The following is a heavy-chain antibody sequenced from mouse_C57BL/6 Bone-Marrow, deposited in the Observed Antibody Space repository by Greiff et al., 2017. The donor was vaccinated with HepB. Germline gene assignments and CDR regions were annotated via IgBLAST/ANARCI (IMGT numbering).Heavy chain of an antibody. CDR1: GYTFTSYW. Sequence: QVQLQQPGAELVKPGASVKMSCKASGYTFTSYWITWVKQRPGQGLEWIGDIYPGSGSTNYNEKFKSKATLTVDTSSSTAYMQLSSLTSEDSAVYYCARERDDGYPSYAMDYWGQGTSVTVSS. J-gene: IGHJ4*01. V-gene: IGHV1-55*01. CDR3: ARERDDGYPSYAMDY. CDR2: IYPGSGST. D-gene: IGHD2-3*01.